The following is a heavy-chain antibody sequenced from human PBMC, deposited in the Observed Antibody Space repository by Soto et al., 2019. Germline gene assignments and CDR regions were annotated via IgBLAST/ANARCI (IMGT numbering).Heavy chain of an antibody. CDR3: AKEADISGYHPDY. CDR2: ISGSGGST. Sequence: QLGGSLRLSCAASGFTFSSYAMSWVRQAPGKGLEWVSVISGSGGSTHYADSVKGRSTISRDNSKNTLYLQVNSLRAEDTAVYYCAKEADISGYHPDYWGQGTQVTVSS. V-gene: IGHV3-23*01. D-gene: IGHD3-22*01. J-gene: IGHJ4*02. CDR1: GFTFSSYA.